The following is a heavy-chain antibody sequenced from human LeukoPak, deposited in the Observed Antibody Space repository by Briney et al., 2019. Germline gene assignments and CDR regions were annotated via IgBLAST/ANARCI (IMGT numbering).Heavy chain of an antibody. J-gene: IGHJ4*02. D-gene: IGHD6-19*01. CDR1: GFTFSIHA. V-gene: IGHV3-23*01. CDR2: ISGSGDST. CDR3: AKTRSSGWGSEFDY. Sequence: GGSLRLSCAASGFTFSIHAMSWVRQAPRKGLEWVSAISGSGDSTYYADSGKGRFTISRDNTKNTLSLQMNSLRAEDTAVYYCAKTRSSGWGSEFDYWGQGTLVTVSS.